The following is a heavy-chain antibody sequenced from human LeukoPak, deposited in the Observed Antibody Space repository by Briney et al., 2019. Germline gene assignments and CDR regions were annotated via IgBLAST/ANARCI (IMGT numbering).Heavy chain of an antibody. J-gene: IGHJ5*01. V-gene: IGHV3-66*01. Sequence: GGSLRLSCAASGSTVSSNYMSWGRQAPGKGLEWVSVIYSGGSTYYADSVKGRITISRDTSKNTLYLQINSLRAEDTAVYDYARDYFGWDESPFDCWGQGTLVTVSS. CDR2: IYSGGST. D-gene: IGHD3-9*01. CDR1: GSTVSSNY. CDR3: ARDYFGWDESPFDC.